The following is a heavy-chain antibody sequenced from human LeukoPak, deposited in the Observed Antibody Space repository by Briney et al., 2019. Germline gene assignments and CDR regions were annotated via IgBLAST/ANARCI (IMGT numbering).Heavy chain of an antibody. Sequence: SSETLSLTGTGSGGSISSYYWSWIRQPQGKGLEWIGYIYYSGSTNYNPSLRSRVTISVDTSKNQFSLMLSSVTAADTAVYYCAREYYDFWSGYVTGYRPPTYFDYWGQGALVTVSS. CDR3: AREYYDFWSGYVTGYRPPTYFDY. D-gene: IGHD3-3*01. V-gene: IGHV4-59*01. J-gene: IGHJ4*02. CDR1: GGSISSYY. CDR2: IYYSGST.